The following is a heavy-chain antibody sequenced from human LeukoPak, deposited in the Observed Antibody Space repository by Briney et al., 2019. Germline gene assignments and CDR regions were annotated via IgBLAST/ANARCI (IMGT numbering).Heavy chain of an antibody. CDR1: GFTFGGYA. CDR3: TRDGVPYYYDSSGYFSWFDP. V-gene: IGHV3-49*04. CDR2: IRSKAYGGTT. J-gene: IGHJ5*02. Sequence: GSLRLSCTASGFTFGGYAMSWVRQAPGKGLEWVGFIRSKAYGGTTEYAASVKGRFTISRDDSKSIAYLQMNSLKTEDTAVYYCTRDGVPYYYDSSGYFSWFDPWGQGTLVTVSS. D-gene: IGHD3-22*01.